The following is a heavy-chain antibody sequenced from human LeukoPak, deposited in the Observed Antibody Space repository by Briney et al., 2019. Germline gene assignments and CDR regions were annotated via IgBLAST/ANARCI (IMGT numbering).Heavy chain of an antibody. J-gene: IGHJ5*02. CDR2: INDSGST. V-gene: IGHV4-34*01. D-gene: IGHD3-3*01. CDR3: ARGGITIFGVVIINNWFDP. Sequence: SETLSLTCAVYGGSFSGYYWSWIRQPPGKGLEWIGEINDSGSTNYNPSLKSRVTISVDMSKTPFSLKLSSVTAADTAVYYCARGGITIFGVVIINNWFDPWGQGTLVTVSS. CDR1: GGSFSGYY.